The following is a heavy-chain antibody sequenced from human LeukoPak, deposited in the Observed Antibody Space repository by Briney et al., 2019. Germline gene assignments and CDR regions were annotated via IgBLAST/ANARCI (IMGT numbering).Heavy chain of an antibody. CDR1: GGSVSSGSYY. J-gene: IGHJ4*02. CDR2: IYYSGST. D-gene: IGHD3-22*01. CDR3: ARLGGVGYYYDSSGPIDY. V-gene: IGHV4-61*01. Sequence: SETLSLTCTVSGGSVSSGSYYWSWIRQPPGKGLEWIGYIYYSGSTYYNPSLKSRVTISVDTSKYQFSLKLSSVTAADTAVYYCARLGGVGYYYDSSGPIDYWGQGTLVTVSS.